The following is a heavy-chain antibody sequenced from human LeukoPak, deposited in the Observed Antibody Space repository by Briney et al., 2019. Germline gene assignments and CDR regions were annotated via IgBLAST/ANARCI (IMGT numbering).Heavy chain of an antibody. V-gene: IGHV1-18*01. J-gene: IGHJ5*02. D-gene: IGHD3-16*01. Sequence: ASVKVSCKASGHTFTSYGVNWVRQAPGQGLEWMGWISPYNRNTNYAKKFQGRLTMTTDISTTTAYMELRSLRSDDTAVYYCARDALHPLGLPPNENWFDPWGQGTLVTVSS. CDR3: ARDALHPLGLPPNENWFDP. CDR1: GHTFTSYG. CDR2: ISPYNRNT.